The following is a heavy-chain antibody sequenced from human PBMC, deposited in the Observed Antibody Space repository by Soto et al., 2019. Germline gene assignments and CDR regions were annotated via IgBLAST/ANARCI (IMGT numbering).Heavy chain of an antibody. D-gene: IGHD3-10*01. V-gene: IGHV3-11*01. Sequence: GGSLRRPGAASGCTLSDYYMSWIRQGPGKGLEGVSYISSSGSSIYDADSVKGRCTISRDNAKNSLYLQMNSLRAEETVVYYGAREHYYGSARPNGVDFWGPGTTLTISS. CDR3: AREHYYGSARPNGVDF. J-gene: IGHJ6*02. CDR1: GCTLSDYY. CDR2: ISSSGSSI.